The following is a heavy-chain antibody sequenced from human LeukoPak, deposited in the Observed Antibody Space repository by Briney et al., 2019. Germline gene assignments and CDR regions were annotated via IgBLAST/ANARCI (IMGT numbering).Heavy chain of an antibody. V-gene: IGHV3-23*01. CDR1: GFTFSKYG. D-gene: IGHD2-21*01. J-gene: IGHJ4*02. CDR3: AKSPYSGPSFYFDY. Sequence: GGSLRLSCAASGFTFSKYGMSWVRQAPGKGLEWVSAVSGSGASTYYADSVKGRFTISRDNSKNTLYLQMNSLRAEDSAVYYCAKSPYSGPSFYFDYWGQGTPVTVSS. CDR2: VSGSGAST.